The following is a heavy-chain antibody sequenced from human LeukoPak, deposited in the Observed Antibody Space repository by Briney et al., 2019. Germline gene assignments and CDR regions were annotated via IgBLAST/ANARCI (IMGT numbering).Heavy chain of an antibody. CDR3: ARAVLLRYRPSDYYGMDV. Sequence: GGSLRLSCAASGFTFSSYEMNWVRQAPGKGLEWVSYISSSGSTIYYADSVKGRFTIFRDNAKNSLYLQMNSLSAEDTAVYYCARAVLLRYRPSDYYGMDVWGKGTTVTVSS. D-gene: IGHD2-15*01. V-gene: IGHV3-48*03. CDR2: ISSSGSTI. J-gene: IGHJ6*04. CDR1: GFTFSSYE.